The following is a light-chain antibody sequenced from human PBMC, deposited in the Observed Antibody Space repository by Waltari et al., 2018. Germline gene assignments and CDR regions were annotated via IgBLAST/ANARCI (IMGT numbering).Light chain of an antibody. Sequence: EIVLTQSPGTLSLSPGESATLSCRASQTIISNYLAWYQQKPGQAPRLLIYGASHRATGIPDRFSGSGSGTDFTLTISRLEPEDYAVYHCQQYGTSSALTFGGGTKVEIK. J-gene: IGKJ4*01. CDR2: GAS. CDR3: QQYGTSSALT. V-gene: IGKV3-20*01. CDR1: QTIISNY.